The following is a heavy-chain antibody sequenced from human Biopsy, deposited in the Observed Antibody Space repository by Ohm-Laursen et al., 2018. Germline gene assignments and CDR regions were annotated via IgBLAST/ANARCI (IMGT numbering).Heavy chain of an antibody. D-gene: IGHD3-10*01. J-gene: IGHJ6*03. CDR1: GFIFTDYT. CDR2: IWYDGTDN. CDR3: ARDRYYGSENYFSHYNMDV. V-gene: IGHV3-33*01. Sequence: SLRLSCAASGFIFTDYTMNWVRQAPGKGLEWVAVIWYDGTDNFYADSVQGRFTISRDNSKNTLYLHMNSLRAADTAVYYFARDRYYGSENYFSHYNMDVWGQGTTVTVSS.